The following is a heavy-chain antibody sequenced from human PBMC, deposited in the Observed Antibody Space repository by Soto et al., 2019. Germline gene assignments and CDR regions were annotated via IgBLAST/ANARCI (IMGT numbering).Heavy chain of an antibody. CDR1: GFTFSSYA. J-gene: IGHJ2*01. D-gene: IGHD3-22*01. CDR2: ISGSGGST. CDR3: AKANTYYYDSWYFDL. Sequence: PGGSLRLSCAASGFTFSSYAMSWVRQAPGKGLEWVSAISGSGGSTYYADSVKGRFTISRDNSKNTLYLQMNSLRAEDTAVYYCAKANTYYYDSWYFDLWGRGTLVTVSS. V-gene: IGHV3-23*01.